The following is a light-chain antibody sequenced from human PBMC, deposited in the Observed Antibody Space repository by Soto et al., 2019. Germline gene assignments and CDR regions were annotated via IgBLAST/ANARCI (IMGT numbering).Light chain of an antibody. CDR3: QQYGGSPRT. CDR1: QFITTY. J-gene: IGKJ1*01. Sequence: DIQMTQSPSSLSASVGDRVTITCRASQFITTYLNWYQQKPGKAPKLLIFAASTLQSGVPSRFSGSGSGTDFTLTISSLQPEDFAAYYCQQYGGSPRTFGQGTKVEVK. CDR2: AAS. V-gene: IGKV1-39*01.